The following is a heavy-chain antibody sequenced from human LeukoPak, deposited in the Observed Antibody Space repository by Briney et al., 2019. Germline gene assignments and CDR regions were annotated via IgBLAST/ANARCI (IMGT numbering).Heavy chain of an antibody. V-gene: IGHV3-74*01. CDR2: INSDGSST. Sequence: GGSLRLSCAASGFTFSSYWMHWVRHAPGKGLVWVSRINSDGSSTSYADSVKGRFTISRDNAKNTLYLQMNSLRAEDTAVYYCAREIDRRDGYNSPGLLDYWGQGTLVAVSS. CDR1: GFTFSSYW. CDR3: AREIDRRDGYNSPGLLDY. J-gene: IGHJ4*02. D-gene: IGHD5-24*01.